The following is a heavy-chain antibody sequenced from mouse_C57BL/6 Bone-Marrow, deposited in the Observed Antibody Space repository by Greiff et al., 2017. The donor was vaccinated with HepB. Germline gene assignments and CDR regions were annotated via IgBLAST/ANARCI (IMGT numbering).Heavy chain of an antibody. D-gene: IGHD2-1*01. CDR1: GYTFTSYW. CDR2: IYPGNSDT. CDR3: TRFGNYCYWYFDV. Sequence: VQLQQSGTVLARPGASVKMSCKTSGYTFTSYWMHWVKQRTGQGLEWIGAIYPGNSDTSYNQKFKGKAKLTAVTSASTAYMELSSLTNEDSAVYYCTRFGNYCYWYFDVWGTGTTVTVSS. V-gene: IGHV1-5*01. J-gene: IGHJ1*03.